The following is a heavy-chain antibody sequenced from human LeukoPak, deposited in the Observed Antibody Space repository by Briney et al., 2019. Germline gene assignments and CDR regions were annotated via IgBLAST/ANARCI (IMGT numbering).Heavy chain of an antibody. CDR1: GGSISSSSYY. D-gene: IGHD3-16*02. CDR3: ARRGPEEGRYDYVWGSYRHARYYFDY. J-gene: IGHJ4*02. V-gene: IGHV4-39*01. Sequence: PSETLSLTCTVSGGSISSSSYYWGWIRQPPGKGLEWIGSIYYSGSTYYNPSLKSRVTISVDTSKNQFSLKLSSVTAADTAVYYCARRGPEEGRYDYVWGSYRHARYYFDYWGQGTLVTVSS. CDR2: IYYSGST.